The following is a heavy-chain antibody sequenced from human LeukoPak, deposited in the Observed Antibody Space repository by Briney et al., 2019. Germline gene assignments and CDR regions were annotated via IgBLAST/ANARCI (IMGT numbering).Heavy chain of an antibody. V-gene: IGHV3-7*01. CDR3: ARDWDYADYPYYYGMDV. D-gene: IGHD4-17*01. J-gene: IGHJ6*02. Sequence: PGGSLRLSCAASGFTFSSYWMSWVRQAPGKGLERVANIKQDGSEKYYVDSVKGRFTISRDNAKNSLYLQMNSLRAEDTAVYYCARDWDYADYPYYYGMDVWGQGTTVTVSS. CDR2: IKQDGSEK. CDR1: GFTFSSYW.